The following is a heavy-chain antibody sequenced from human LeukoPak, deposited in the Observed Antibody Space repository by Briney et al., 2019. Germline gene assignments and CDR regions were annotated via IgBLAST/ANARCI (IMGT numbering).Heavy chain of an antibody. CDR3: AKDGGEYYDILTGYYPRLYYMDV. CDR2: IKQDGSEK. J-gene: IGHJ6*03. Sequence: GGSLRLSCAASGFTFSSYWMSWVRQAPGKGLEWVANIKQDGSEKYYVDSVKGRFTISRDNSKNTLYLQMNSLRAEDTAVYYCAKDGGEYYDILTGYYPRLYYMDVWGKGTTVTISS. CDR1: GFTFSSYW. D-gene: IGHD3-9*01. V-gene: IGHV3-7*03.